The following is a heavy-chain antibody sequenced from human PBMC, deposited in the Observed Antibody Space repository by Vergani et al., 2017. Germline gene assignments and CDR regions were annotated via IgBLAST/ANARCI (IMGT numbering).Heavy chain of an antibody. Sequence: EVHLVQSGAEVKKPGESLKISCKGSGYRFTDYWIGWVRQMPGKGLEWMGIIDPGDSDTRDSPAFQGQVTISADKSSSTAYLQWSSLKASDTAMYYCARQNRFCRSTSCLYYGYYDMDVWGKGTTVTVSS. D-gene: IGHD2-2*01. V-gene: IGHV5-51*01. CDR1: GYRFTDYW. CDR2: IDPGDSDT. CDR3: ARQNRFCRSTSCLYYGYYDMDV. J-gene: IGHJ6*03.